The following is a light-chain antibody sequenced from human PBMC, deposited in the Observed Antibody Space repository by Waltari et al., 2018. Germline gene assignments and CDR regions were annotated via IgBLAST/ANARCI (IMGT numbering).Light chain of an antibody. Sequence: SSELTQDPAVSVALGQTVRITCQGDSLRSYYASWYQQKPGQAPVLVIYGKNNRPSGSPDRFSGSSSGNTASLTSTGAQAEDEADYYCNSRDSSGNHLHVIFGGGTKLTVL. CDR2: GKN. V-gene: IGLV3-19*01. CDR1: SLRSYY. J-gene: IGLJ2*01. CDR3: NSRDSSGNHLHVI.